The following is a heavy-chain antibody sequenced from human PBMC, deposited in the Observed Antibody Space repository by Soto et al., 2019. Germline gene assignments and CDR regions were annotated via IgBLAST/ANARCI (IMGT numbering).Heavy chain of an antibody. J-gene: IGHJ4*02. CDR1: GFTFSGFG. V-gene: IGHV3-30*18. Sequence: QVQLVESGGGVVQPGTSLRLSCAGSGFTFSGFGMHWVRQAPGRGLEWVATISYDASKDFDQDSVTGRFTISRDNSKNTVWLEMNNLRAEDTARYSCAKDLYDTSGFYPSFDNWGQGTLVTVSS. CDR2: ISYDASKD. D-gene: IGHD3-22*01. CDR3: AKDLYDTSGFYPSFDN.